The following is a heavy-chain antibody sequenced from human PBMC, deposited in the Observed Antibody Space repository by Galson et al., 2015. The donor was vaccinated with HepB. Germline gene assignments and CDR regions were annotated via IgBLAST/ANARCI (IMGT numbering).Heavy chain of an antibody. CDR3: ARDKDGDYYYYGMDV. CDR1: GYTFTSYG. CDR2: ISAYNGNT. V-gene: IGHV1-18*01. Sequence: SVKVSCKASGYTFTSYGISWARQAPGQGLEWMGWISAYNGNTNYAQKLQGRVTMTTDTSTSTAYMELRSLRSDDTAVYYCARDKDGDYYYYGMDVWGQGTTVTVSS. J-gene: IGHJ6*02. D-gene: IGHD4-17*01.